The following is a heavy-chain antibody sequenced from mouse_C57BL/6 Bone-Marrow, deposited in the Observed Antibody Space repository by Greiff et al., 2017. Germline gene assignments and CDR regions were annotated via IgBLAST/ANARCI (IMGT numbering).Heavy chain of an antibody. V-gene: IGHV1-19*01. CDR1: GYTFTDYY. CDR3: ARRGGYYYGSSYYFDY. Sequence: EVKLQESGPVLVKPGASVKMSCKASGYTFTDYYMNWVKQSHGKSLEWIGVINPYNGGTSYNQKFKGKATLTVDKSSSTAYMELNSLTSEDSAVYYCARRGGYYYGSSYYFDYWGQGTTLTVSS. J-gene: IGHJ2*01. D-gene: IGHD1-1*01. CDR2: INPYNGGT.